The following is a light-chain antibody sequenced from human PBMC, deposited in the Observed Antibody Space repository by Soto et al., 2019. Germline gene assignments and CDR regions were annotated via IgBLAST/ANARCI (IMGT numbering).Light chain of an antibody. V-gene: IGLV3-1*01. J-gene: IGLJ1*01. CDR1: KLGDKY. CDR2: QDN. CDR3: QAWDSSTYV. Sequence: SYELTQPSSVSVSPGQTASITCSGEKLGDKYACWYQQKPGQSPELVIYQDNKRPSGIPERFSGSNSGNTATLTISGTQTMDEADYYCQAWDSSTYVFGTGTKVTVL.